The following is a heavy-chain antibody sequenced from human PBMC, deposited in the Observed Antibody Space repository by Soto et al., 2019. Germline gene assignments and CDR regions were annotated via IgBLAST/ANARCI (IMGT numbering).Heavy chain of an antibody. Sequence: ASVKVSCKASGYTFTSYGISWVRQAPGQGLEWMGWISAYNGNTNYAQKLQGRVTMTTDTSTSTAYMELRSLRSDDTAVYYCARGPPGFEYGDYPQIDYWAQGTLVTVSS. CDR3: ARGPPGFEYGDYPQIDY. J-gene: IGHJ4*02. CDR2: ISAYNGNT. CDR1: GYTFTSYG. V-gene: IGHV1-18*01. D-gene: IGHD4-17*01.